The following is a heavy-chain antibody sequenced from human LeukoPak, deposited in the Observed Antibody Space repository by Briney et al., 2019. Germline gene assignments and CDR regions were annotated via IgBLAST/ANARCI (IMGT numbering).Heavy chain of an antibody. J-gene: IGHJ6*03. D-gene: IGHD2-2*01. V-gene: IGHV1-2*02. CDR3: ARDPSIVVVPAATFRDYYYYMDV. Sequence: ASVKVSCKASGYTFTGYYIHWVRQAPGQGLEWMGWINPNSGGTNYAQKFQGRVTMTRDTSISTPYMELSRLRSDDTAVYYCARDPSIVVVPAATFRDYYYYMDVWGKGTTVTISS. CDR2: INPNSGGT. CDR1: GYTFTGYY.